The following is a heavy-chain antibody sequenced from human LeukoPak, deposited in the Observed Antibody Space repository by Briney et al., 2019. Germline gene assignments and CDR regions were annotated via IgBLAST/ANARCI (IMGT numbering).Heavy chain of an antibody. CDR2: IYHSGST. J-gene: IGHJ4*02. CDR1: GGSISSNHW. Sequence: PSGTLSLTCAVSGGSISSNHWWSWVRQPPGKGLEWIGEIYHSGSTNYNPSLKSRVTISVDKSKNQFSLKLSSVTAADTAVYYCARYSSGYYTNYYFDYWGRGTLVTVSS. D-gene: IGHD3-3*01. CDR3: ARYSSGYYTNYYFDY. V-gene: IGHV4-4*02.